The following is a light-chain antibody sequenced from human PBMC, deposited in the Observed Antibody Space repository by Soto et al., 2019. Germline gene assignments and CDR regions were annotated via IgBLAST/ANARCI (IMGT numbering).Light chain of an antibody. CDR2: DAS. Sequence: ASVGGRVTFPSWASQSSSKWLAWYQQKQGKDPKLLIYDASSLESGVPSRFSGSASGTEFILTISSLQPGDFLPYYCQQYNSYPWTFGQG. CDR1: QSSSKW. CDR3: QQYNSYPWT. J-gene: IGKJ1*01. V-gene: IGKV1-5*01.